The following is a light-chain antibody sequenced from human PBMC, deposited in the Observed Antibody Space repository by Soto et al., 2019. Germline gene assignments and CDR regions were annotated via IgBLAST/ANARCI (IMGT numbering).Light chain of an antibody. Sequence: LACRASQSVSDYLAWYQQKPGQAPRLFIYDVSKRATGIPARFSCSGSGTDVTRIRSSLESEDFVVNFGRQRYDWGWTYGLGTKVDIK. J-gene: IGKJ1*01. CDR3: RQRYDWGWT. CDR2: DVS. V-gene: IGKV3-11*01. CDR1: QSVSDY.